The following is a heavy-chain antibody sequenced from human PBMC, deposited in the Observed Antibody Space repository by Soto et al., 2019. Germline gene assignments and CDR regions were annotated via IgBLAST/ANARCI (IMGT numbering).Heavy chain of an antibody. CDR1: GYPFTVYA. J-gene: IGHJ6*02. CDR3: ARDRGGGYYGMDV. V-gene: IGHV1-2*02. D-gene: IGHD3-16*01. Sequence: ASVKVSCKTSGYPFTVYAMHWVRQAPGQGLEWMGWIDPKSDYTDYAQKFQGRVTMTRDTSISTAYMEMSRLRSDDTAVYFCARDRGGGYYGMDVWGQGTTVTVSS. CDR2: IDPKSDYT.